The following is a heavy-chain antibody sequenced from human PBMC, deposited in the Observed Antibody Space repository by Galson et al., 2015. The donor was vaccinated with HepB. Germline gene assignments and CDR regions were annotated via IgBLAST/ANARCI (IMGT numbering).Heavy chain of an antibody. J-gene: IGHJ4*02. CDR3: ARFTNPTWDYYDSSLAY. D-gene: IGHD3-22*01. CDR1: GYTFTSYG. Sequence: SVKVSCKASGYTFTSYGISWVRQAPGQGLEWMGWISVNNANTNYAQTLQGRVTMTTDTSTSTAYMELRSLRSDDTAVYFCARFTNPTWDYYDSSLAYWGQGTLVTVSS. CDR2: ISVNNANT. V-gene: IGHV1-18*04.